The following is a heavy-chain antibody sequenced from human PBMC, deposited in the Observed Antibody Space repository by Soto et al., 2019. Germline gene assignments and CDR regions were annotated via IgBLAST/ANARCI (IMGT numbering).Heavy chain of an antibody. CDR2: ISSSGGST. J-gene: IGHJ4*02. D-gene: IGHD6-13*01. V-gene: IGHV3-23*01. Sequence: GGSLRLSCAASGFTFSSYAMSWVRQAPGKGLEWVSAISSSGGSTYYADSVKGRFTISRDNSKNTLYLQMNSLRAEDTAVYYCAKVPVWIAAAGTRYFDYWGQGTLVTVSS. CDR1: GFTFSSYA. CDR3: AKVPVWIAAAGTRYFDY.